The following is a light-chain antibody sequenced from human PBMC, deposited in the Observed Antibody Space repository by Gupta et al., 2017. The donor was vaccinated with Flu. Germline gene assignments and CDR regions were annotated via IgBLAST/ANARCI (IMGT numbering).Light chain of an antibody. CDR2: LVS. V-gene: IGKV2-30*01. CDR1: QSIVYSDGSTI. Sequence: ISCRSSQSIVYSDGSTIMHWFQQRPDQSPRRLIYLVSHRESGVPDKVSGSCSGTEFTLKISMVEAEDVGVYFCMQGAHWPWAFGQGTKVEIK. J-gene: IGKJ1*01. CDR3: MQGAHWPWA.